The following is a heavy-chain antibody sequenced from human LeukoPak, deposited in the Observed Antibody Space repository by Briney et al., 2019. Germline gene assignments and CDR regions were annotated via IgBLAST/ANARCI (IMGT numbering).Heavy chain of an antibody. CDR1: GFTFSSYE. V-gene: IGHV3-48*03. Sequence: GGSLRLSCAASGFTFSSYEMNWVRQAPGKGLEWVSCISSSGSTIYYADSVKGRFTISRDNAKNSLYLQMNSLRAEDTAVYYCARVYGDYEAHWYFDLWGRGTLVTVSS. CDR3: ARVYGDYEAHWYFDL. CDR2: ISSSGSTI. D-gene: IGHD4-17*01. J-gene: IGHJ2*01.